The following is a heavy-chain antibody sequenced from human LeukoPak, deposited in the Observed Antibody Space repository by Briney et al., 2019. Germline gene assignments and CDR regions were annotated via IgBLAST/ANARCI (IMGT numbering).Heavy chain of an antibody. Sequence: SETLSLTCAVYGGSFSGYYWSWIRQPPGKGLEWIGEINHSGSTNYNPSLKSRVTMSVDTSKNQFSLKLSSVTAADTAVYYCARVSSTFYNWFDPWGQGTLVTVSS. CDR3: ARVSSTFYNWFDP. D-gene: IGHD2/OR15-2a*01. J-gene: IGHJ5*02. CDR1: GGSFSGYY. V-gene: IGHV4-34*01. CDR2: INHSGST.